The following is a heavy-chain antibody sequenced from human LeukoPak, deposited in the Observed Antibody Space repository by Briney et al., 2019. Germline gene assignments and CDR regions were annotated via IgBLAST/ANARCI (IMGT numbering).Heavy chain of an antibody. V-gene: IGHV4-30-4*01. CDR1: GGTISSGEYY. CDR3: ARRYRGSSWYGGYFQH. CDR2: IYYSGST. Sequence: SETLSLTCTVSGGTISSGEYYWSWIRQPPGKGMEWIGYIYYSGSTYYNPSLKSRVTISVDTSKNQFSLKLSSVTAADTAVYYCARRYRGSSWYGGYFQHWGQGTLVTVSS. D-gene: IGHD6-13*01. J-gene: IGHJ1*01.